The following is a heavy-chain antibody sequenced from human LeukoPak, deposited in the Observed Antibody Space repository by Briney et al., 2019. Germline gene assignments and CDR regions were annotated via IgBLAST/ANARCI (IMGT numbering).Heavy chain of an antibody. D-gene: IGHD1-26*01. CDR3: ARGEGSYSDY. J-gene: IGHJ4*02. Sequence: GGSLRLSCAASGFTFSNYWMHWVRQAPGKGLVWVSRIRSDGGYTSYADSVKGQLTISRDNAKNTLYLQMNNLRAEDTAVYYCARGEGSYSDYWGQGTLVTVSS. CDR1: GFTFSNYW. V-gene: IGHV3-74*01. CDR2: IRSDGGYT.